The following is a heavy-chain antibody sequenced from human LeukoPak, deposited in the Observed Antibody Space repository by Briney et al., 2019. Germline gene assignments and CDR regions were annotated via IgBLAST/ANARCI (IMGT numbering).Heavy chain of an antibody. D-gene: IGHD6-13*01. CDR1: GITFSRDL. Sequence: GGSLRLSCAASGITFSRDLMHWVRQAPGKGLVWVSRINSDGSSTTYADSVKGRFTISRDNAKNTLYLQMNSLRAEDTAVYYCARENWYRFDYWGQGTLVTVSS. V-gene: IGHV3-74*01. CDR2: INSDGSST. J-gene: IGHJ4*02. CDR3: ARENWYRFDY.